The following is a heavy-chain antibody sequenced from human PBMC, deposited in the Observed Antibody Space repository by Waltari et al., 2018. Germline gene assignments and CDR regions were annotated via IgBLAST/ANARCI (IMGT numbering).Heavy chain of an antibody. V-gene: IGHV4-59*11. CDR2: IYYSGST. CDR3: ARDPGIAVAGTLRFYYYGMDV. D-gene: IGHD6-19*01. J-gene: IGHJ6*02. Sequence: QVQLQESGPGLVKPSETLSLTCTVSGGSISSHYWSWIRQPPGKGLEWIGYIYYSGSTNYTPSLKSRVTISVDTSKNQFSLKLSSVTAADTAVYYCARDPGIAVAGTLRFYYYGMDVWGQGTTVTVSS. CDR1: GGSISSHY.